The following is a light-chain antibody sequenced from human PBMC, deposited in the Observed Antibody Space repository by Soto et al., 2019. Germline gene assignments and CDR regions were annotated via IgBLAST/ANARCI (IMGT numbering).Light chain of an antibody. CDR3: QQYARSSWT. J-gene: IGKJ1*01. CDR1: QRVSNSY. Sequence: EIVLTQSPDTLALSPGERVTLSCRASQRVSNSYLVWYQQKPGQAPRLLIYDSSTRATGIPDRFSGSGSGTDFTLTINRLAPEDSAVYYCQQYARSSWTFGQGTKVEI. V-gene: IGKV3-20*01. CDR2: DSS.